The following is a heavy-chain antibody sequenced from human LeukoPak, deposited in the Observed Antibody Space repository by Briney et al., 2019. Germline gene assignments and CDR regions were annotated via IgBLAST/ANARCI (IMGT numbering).Heavy chain of an antibody. V-gene: IGHV3-53*01. Sequence: GGSLRLSCAASGFTFSSNYMSWVRQAPGKGLEWVSVIYSGGSTYYADSVKGRFSISRDNSKNTLYLQMNSLRAEDTAVYYCARSVSSSWIYYFDYWGQGTLVTVSS. J-gene: IGHJ4*02. CDR2: IYSGGST. CDR3: ARSVSSSWIYYFDY. D-gene: IGHD6-13*01. CDR1: GFTFSSNY.